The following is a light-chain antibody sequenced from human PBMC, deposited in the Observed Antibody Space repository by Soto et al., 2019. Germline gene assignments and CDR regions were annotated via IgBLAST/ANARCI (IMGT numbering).Light chain of an antibody. J-gene: IGLJ1*01. CDR3: CSYAGTSTFV. Sequence: QSALTQPRSVSGSPGQSVTMSCTGTSSDVGSYNYVTWYQHHPGKAPKLILYDVDKRPSGVPDRFSGSKSGNTASLTVSGLQAEDEAAYYCCSYAGTSTFVFGTGTKLTVL. V-gene: IGLV2-11*01. CDR1: SSDVGSYNY. CDR2: DVD.